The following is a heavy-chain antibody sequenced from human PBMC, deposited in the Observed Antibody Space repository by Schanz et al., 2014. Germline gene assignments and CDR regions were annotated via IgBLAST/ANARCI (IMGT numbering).Heavy chain of an antibody. V-gene: IGHV1-18*04. CDR1: GYSFNLFG. Sequence: QVQLVQSGAEVQKPGASVMLSCKTSGYSFNLFGVSWVRQAPGQGLEWMGWISAYNGNMNYAPKFQGRVTMTTDSATSTGYMELRSVRSDETAVYYCARDTSFSMGRGVSIDSDYYGMDVWGQGTTXTVSS. CDR2: ISAYNGNM. J-gene: IGHJ6*02. CDR3: ARDTSFSMGRGVSIDSDYYGMDV. D-gene: IGHD3-10*01.